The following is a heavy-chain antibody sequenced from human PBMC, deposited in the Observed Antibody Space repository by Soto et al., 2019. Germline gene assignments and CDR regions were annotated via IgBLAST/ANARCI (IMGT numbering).Heavy chain of an antibody. J-gene: IGHJ4*02. CDR3: ATRGSGSYFDY. CDR2: ISGSGDST. D-gene: IGHD1-26*01. V-gene: IGHV3-23*01. Sequence: EVQLLESGGGLVQPGGSLRLSCAASGFTFSSYAMNWVRQAPGKGLEWVSVISGSGDSTYYADSVKGRFTISRDNSKNTLYLQMNSLRVEDTAVYYCATRGSGSYFDYWGQGTLVTVSS. CDR1: GFTFSSYA.